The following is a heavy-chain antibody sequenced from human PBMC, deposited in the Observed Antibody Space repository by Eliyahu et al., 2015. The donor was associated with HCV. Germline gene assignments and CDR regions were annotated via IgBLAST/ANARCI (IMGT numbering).Heavy chain of an antibody. CDR2: XYWNDDK. CDR3: AHRRGMGDFWSGYTHYGMDV. Sequence: QITLKESGPTLVKPTQTLTLTCTFXGFXLSTSGVXVGWIRQPPGKALEXLALXYWNDDKRYXPSLKXRLTITKDTSKNQVVLTMTNMDPVDTATYYCAHRRGMGDFWSGYTHYGMDVWGQGTTVTVSS. CDR1: GFXLSTSGVX. D-gene: IGHD3-3*01. V-gene: IGHV2-5*01. J-gene: IGHJ6*02.